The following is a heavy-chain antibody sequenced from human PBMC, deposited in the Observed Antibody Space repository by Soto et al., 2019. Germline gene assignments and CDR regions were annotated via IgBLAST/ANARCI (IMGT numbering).Heavy chain of an antibody. CDR2: ISISGGNT. CDR3: ANEIRPKAY. D-gene: IGHD4-17*01. V-gene: IGHV3-23*01. J-gene: IGHJ4*02. CDR1: GLPFSSHA. Sequence: EVQLLESGGGLVQPGGSLRLSCAASGLPFSSHAMSWVRQAPGKGLEWVSSISISGGNTYYEDSVRGRFTISRDNSKNTLDLHMNSLTAEDTAIYSCANEIRPKAYGGQGTLVTVSS.